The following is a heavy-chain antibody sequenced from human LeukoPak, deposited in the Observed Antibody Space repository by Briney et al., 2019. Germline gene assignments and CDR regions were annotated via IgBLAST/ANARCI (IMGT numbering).Heavy chain of an antibody. D-gene: IGHD2-2*01. Sequence: GASVKVSCKASGDTFTNYGISWVRQAPGQGLEWMGWISAYNGNTNYVQKFQGRVTMTTDTSTSTAYMELRSLRSDDTAVYYCARVGVIPVVKLGIDYWGQGTLVTVSS. CDR2: ISAYNGNT. V-gene: IGHV1-18*01. CDR3: ARVGVIPVVKLGIDY. J-gene: IGHJ4*02. CDR1: GDTFTNYG.